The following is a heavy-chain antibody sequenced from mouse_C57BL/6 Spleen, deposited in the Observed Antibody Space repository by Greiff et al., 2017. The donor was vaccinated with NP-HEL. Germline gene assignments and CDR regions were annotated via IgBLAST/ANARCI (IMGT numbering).Heavy chain of an antibody. J-gene: IGHJ3*01. CDR3: TRDQDGYYNAY. CDR1: GFTFSSYA. Sequence: EVKVVESGEGLVKPGGSLKLSCAASGFTFSSYAMSWVRQTPEKRLEWVAYISSGGDYIYYADTVKGRFTISRDNARNTLYLQMSSLKSEDTAMYYCTRDQDGYYNAYWGQGTLVTVSA. D-gene: IGHD2-3*01. CDR2: ISSGGDYI. V-gene: IGHV5-9-1*02.